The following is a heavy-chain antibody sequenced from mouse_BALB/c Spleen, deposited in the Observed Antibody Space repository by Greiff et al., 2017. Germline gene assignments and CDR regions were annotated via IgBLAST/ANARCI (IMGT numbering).Heavy chain of an antibody. J-gene: IGHJ3*01. CDR1: GYTFTSYW. CDR2: INPSNGRT. D-gene: IGHD2-3*01. V-gene: IGHV1S81*02. CDR3: ASYDGYSAY. Sequence: QVQLQQPGAELVKPGASVKLSCKASGYTFTSYWMHWVKQRPGQGLEWIGEINPSNGRTNYNEKFKSKATLTVDKSSSTAYMQLSSLTSEDSAVYDCASYDGYSAYWGEGTLVTVSA.